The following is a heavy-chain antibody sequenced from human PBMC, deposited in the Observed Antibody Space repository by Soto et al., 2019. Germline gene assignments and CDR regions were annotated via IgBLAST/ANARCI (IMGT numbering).Heavy chain of an antibody. J-gene: IGHJ4*02. Sequence: QVQLVESGGGVVQPGRSLRFSCAASGFTFSSYAMHWVRQAPGKGLEWVAVISYDGSNKYYADSVKGRFTISRDNSKNTLYLQMNSLRAEDTAVYYCARERILRGVDDYWGQGTLVTVSS. CDR1: GFTFSSYA. D-gene: IGHD3-10*01. CDR3: ARERILRGVDDY. CDR2: ISYDGSNK. V-gene: IGHV3-30-3*01.